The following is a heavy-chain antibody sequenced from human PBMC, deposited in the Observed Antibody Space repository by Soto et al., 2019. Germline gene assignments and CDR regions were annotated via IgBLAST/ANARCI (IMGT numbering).Heavy chain of an antibody. CDR1: GYTFTSYA. Sequence: ASVKVSCKASGYTFTSYAMHWVRQAPGQRLEWMGWINAGNGNTKYSQKFQGRVTITRDTSASTAYMELSSLRSGDTAVYYCARWGGYCSGGSCAYYYYYGMDVWGQGTTVTVSS. CDR2: INAGNGNT. V-gene: IGHV1-3*01. D-gene: IGHD2-15*01. J-gene: IGHJ6*02. CDR3: ARWGGYCSGGSCAYYYYYGMDV.